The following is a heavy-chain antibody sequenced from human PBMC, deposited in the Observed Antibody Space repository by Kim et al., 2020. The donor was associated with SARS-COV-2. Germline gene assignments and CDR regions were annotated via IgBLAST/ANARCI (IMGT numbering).Heavy chain of an antibody. V-gene: IGHV3-30*01. CDR3: ARDLGYFDWLFYYYGMDV. D-gene: IGHD3-9*01. J-gene: IGHJ6*02. Sequence: KGRFTISRDNSKNTLYLQMNSLRAEDTAVYYCARDLGYFDWLFYYYGMDVWGQGTTVTVSS.